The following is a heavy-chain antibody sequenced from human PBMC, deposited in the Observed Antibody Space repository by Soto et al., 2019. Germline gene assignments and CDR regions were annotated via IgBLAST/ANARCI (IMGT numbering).Heavy chain of an antibody. V-gene: IGHV3-20*04. J-gene: IGHJ4*02. Sequence: EVQLLESGGGVVQPGGSLRLSCAASGFTFGAYGMSWVRQVPGKGLEWVSGVNWDGGSTTYSDYVKGRCTISRDNAKYSLYRKMNSLRVEATVFYCWARGPPVYSGRWYFDYWGKGTLVTVSS. D-gene: IGHD6-19*01. CDR3: ARGPPVYSGRWYFDY. CDR2: VNWDGGST. CDR1: GFTFGAYG.